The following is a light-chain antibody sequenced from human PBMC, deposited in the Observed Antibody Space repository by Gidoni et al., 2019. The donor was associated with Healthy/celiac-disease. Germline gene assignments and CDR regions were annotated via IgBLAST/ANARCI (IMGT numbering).Light chain of an antibody. CDR2: DAS. J-gene: IGKJ5*01. V-gene: IGKV3-11*01. Sequence: DIVLTQSPATLSLSPGERATLSCRASQSVSSYLAWYQQKPGQAPSLLIYDASNRATGIPARFSGSGSGTDFTLTISSLEPEDFAVYYCQQRSNWPITFXQXTRLEIK. CDR3: QQRSNWPIT. CDR1: QSVSSY.